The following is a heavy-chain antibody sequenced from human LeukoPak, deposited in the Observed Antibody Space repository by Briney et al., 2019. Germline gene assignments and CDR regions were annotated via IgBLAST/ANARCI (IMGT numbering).Heavy chain of an antibody. V-gene: IGHV4-61*01. CDR2: IFYTGST. J-gene: IGHJ4*02. Sequence: SETLSLTCTVSGGSVNSDNYYWSWIRQPPGRGLEWIGYIFYTGSTDYNPSLKSRVTISVDTSKNQFSLKVSSVTAADTAVYYCARDVGFDWGQGTLVTVSS. D-gene: IGHD6-25*01. CDR3: ARDVGFD. CDR1: GGSVNSDNYY.